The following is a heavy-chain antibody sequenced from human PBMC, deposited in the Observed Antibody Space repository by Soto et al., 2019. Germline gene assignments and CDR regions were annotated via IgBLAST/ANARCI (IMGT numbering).Heavy chain of an antibody. Sequence: QVQLVQSGAEVKKPGSSVKVSCKASGGTFSSYAISWVRQAPGQGLEWMGGIIPIFGTANYAQKFQGRVTITADESTNTAYMELSSLRSEDTAVYYCARFCTHGQCGYDFGGEDVWGQGTLVTVSS. J-gene: IGHJ4*02. CDR2: IIPIFGTA. CDR3: ARFCTHGQCGYDFGGEDV. V-gene: IGHV1-69*01. D-gene: IGHD5-12*01. CDR1: GGTFSSYA.